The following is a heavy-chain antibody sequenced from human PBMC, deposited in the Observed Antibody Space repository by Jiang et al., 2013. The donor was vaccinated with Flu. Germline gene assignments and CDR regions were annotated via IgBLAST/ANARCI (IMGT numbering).Heavy chain of an antibody. CDR3: ARDGAVVIAQYGRAHAFDI. CDR2: IYHSGST. CDR1: GYSISSGYY. Sequence: GSGLVKPSETLSLTCTVSGYSISSGYYWGWIRQPPGKGLEWIGSIYHSGSTYYNPSLKSRVTISVDTSKNQFSLKLSSVTAADTAVYYCARDGAVVIAQYGRAHAFDIWGQGTMVTVSS. V-gene: IGHV4-38-2*02. J-gene: IGHJ3*02. D-gene: IGHD2-21*01.